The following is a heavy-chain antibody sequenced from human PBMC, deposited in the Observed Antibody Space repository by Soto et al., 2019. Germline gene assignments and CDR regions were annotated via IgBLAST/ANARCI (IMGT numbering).Heavy chain of an antibody. Sequence: TLSLTCSIYSWSFSGYYCSWIREPPGKGLEWIGEISQSGNTNYSPSLKSRVSISIDTSKKQFSLNLASVSAADTAVYYCARAPKVSGSSQTRPDFWGQGTLVTVSS. CDR2: ISQSGNT. V-gene: IGHV4-34*01. J-gene: IGHJ4*02. CDR1: SWSFSGYY. D-gene: IGHD6-6*01. CDR3: ARAPKVSGSSQTRPDF.